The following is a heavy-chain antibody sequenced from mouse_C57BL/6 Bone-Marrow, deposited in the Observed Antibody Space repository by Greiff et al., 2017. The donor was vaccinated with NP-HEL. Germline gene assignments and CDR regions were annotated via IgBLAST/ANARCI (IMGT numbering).Heavy chain of an antibody. D-gene: IGHD1-2*01. V-gene: IGHV1-15*01. Sequence: VQLVESGAELVRPGASVTLSCKASGYTFTDYEMHWVKQTPVHGLEWIGAIDPETGGTTYNQKFKGKAILTADKSSSTAYMELRSLTSEDSAVYYCTRCYGSWFADWGQGTLVTVSA. J-gene: IGHJ3*01. CDR2: IDPETGGT. CDR1: GYTFTDYE. CDR3: TRCYGSWFAD.